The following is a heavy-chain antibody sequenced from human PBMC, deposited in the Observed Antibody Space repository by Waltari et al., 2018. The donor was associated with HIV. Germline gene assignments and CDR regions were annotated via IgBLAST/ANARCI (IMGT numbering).Heavy chain of an antibody. CDR2: IRYDGSNK. D-gene: IGHD2-15*01. Sequence: QVQLVEYGGGVVQPGGSLRLSCAASGLALSSYGMHWVRQAPGKGLEWVAFIRYDGSNKYYADSVKGRFIISRDNSKNTLYLQMNSLRAEDTAVYYCAKDNNPYDRGSGEDYWGQGTLVTVSS. J-gene: IGHJ4*02. CDR1: GLALSSYG. V-gene: IGHV3-30*02. CDR3: AKDNNPYDRGSGEDY.